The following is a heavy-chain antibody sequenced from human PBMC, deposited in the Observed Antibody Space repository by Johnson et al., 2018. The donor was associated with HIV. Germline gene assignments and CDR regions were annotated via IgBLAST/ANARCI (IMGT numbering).Heavy chain of an antibody. CDR2: IRSKTAGGTI. Sequence: VQLVESGGGVVQPGGSLRLSCAASGITFSSSGMNWVRQAPGTGLAWVGRIRSKTAGGTIEYAAPVTGRFTISRDDSKDTLYLQMNSLKIEDTAVYYCSTDHPTAPLFVMNAFDIWGQGTMVTVSS. CDR1: GITFSSSG. V-gene: IGHV3-15*01. D-gene: IGHD3-16*02. J-gene: IGHJ3*02. CDR3: STDHPTAPLFVMNAFDI.